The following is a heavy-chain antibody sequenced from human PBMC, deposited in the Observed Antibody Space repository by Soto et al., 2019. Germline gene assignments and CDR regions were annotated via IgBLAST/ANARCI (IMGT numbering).Heavy chain of an antibody. CDR3: AKERSSGWSFDY. Sequence: GGSLSLSCAASGFPFSSYSMNWVRQAPGKGLEWVSSISSSGSYIYYADSVKGRFTISRDNAKNSLYLQMNSLRAEDTAVFYCAKERSSGWSFDYWGQGTLVTVSS. V-gene: IGHV3-21*04. CDR1: GFPFSSYS. CDR2: ISSSGSYI. D-gene: IGHD6-19*01. J-gene: IGHJ4*02.